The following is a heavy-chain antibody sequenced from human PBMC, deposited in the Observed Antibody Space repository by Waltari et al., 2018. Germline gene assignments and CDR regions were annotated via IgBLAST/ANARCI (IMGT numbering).Heavy chain of an antibody. J-gene: IGHJ3*02. D-gene: IGHD6-13*01. V-gene: IGHV1-8*03. CDR3: AMSAAASTWGAFDI. CDR2: MKPTSGNT. CDR1: GYTFTSYD. Sequence: QVQLVQSGAEVKKPGASVKVSCKASGYTFTSYDINWVRQATGQGLEWMGWMKPTSGNTGYAQKFQGRVTITRNTSISTAYMELSSLRAEDTAVYYCAMSAAASTWGAFDIWGQGTMVTVSS.